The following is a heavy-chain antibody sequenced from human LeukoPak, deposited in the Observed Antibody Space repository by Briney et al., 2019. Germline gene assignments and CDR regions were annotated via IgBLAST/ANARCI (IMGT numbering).Heavy chain of an antibody. D-gene: IGHD5-18*01. CDR2: IYYTGAT. CDR1: GGSISSYY. Sequence: SETLSLTCTVSGGSISSYYWSWIRLPPGKGLEWIGHIYYTGATYYNPSLKSRVTISLDTSRNQFSLKLSSVTAADAAVYYCARAGYSYGTGYYFDYWGQGALVTVSS. V-gene: IGHV4-59*01. CDR3: ARAGYSYGTGYYFDY. J-gene: IGHJ4*02.